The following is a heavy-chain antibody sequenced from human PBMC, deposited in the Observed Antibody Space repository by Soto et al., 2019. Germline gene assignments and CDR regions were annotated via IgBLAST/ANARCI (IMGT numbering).Heavy chain of an antibody. D-gene: IGHD2-8*02. CDR2: ISGSGGSP. CDR1: GFTFNSYT. CDR3: AKARCTGKSCYVPYD. Sequence: GGSLRLSCAASGFTFNSYTMAWVRQAPGKGLEWVSSISGSGGSPSYADSVQGRFTISRDNSRNTISLQMNSLRAEDTATYYCAKARCTGKSCYVPYDWGHGSLVTVSS. J-gene: IGHJ4*01. V-gene: IGHV3-23*01.